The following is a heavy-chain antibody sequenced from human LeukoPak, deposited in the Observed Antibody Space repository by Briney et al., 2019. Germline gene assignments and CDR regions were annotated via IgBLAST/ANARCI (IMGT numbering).Heavy chain of an antibody. V-gene: IGHV3-7*01. CDR2: IKQDGSEK. Sequence: ETLSFTCAVYGGSFSGYYWSWVRQALGKGLEWVANIKQDGSEKYYVDSVKSRFTISRDNAKNSLYLQMNSLRAEDTAVYYCARGGRYNWNYGPYYYYMDVWGKGTTVTVSS. CDR1: GGSFSGYY. CDR3: ARGGRYNWNYGPYYYYMDV. D-gene: IGHD1-7*01. J-gene: IGHJ6*03.